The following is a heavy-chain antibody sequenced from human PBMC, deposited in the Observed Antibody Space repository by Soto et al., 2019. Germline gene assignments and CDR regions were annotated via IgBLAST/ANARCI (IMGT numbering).Heavy chain of an antibody. CDR1: GGSISSYY. V-gene: IGHV4-59*01. D-gene: IGHD3-9*01. Sequence: SETLSLTCTVSGGSISSYYWSWIRQPPGKGLEWIGYIYYSGSTNYNPSLKSRVTISVDTSKNQFSLKLSSVTAADTAVYYCARGRGGVRCFGLSAFEIWGQGTMVTVSS. CDR3: ARGRGGVRCFGLSAFEI. CDR2: IYYSGST. J-gene: IGHJ3*02.